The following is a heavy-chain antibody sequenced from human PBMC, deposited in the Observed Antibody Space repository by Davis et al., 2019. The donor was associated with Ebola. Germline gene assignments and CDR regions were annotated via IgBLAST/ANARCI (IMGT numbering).Heavy chain of an antibody. CDR3: ARPLAAAGKPNYYYYYGMDV. CDR2: IKQDGSEK. D-gene: IGHD6-13*01. Sequence: GESLKISCAASGFTFSNYWMTWVRQAPGKGLEWVANIKQDGSEKYYVDSVKGRFTISRDNAKNSLYLQMNSLRAEDTAVYYCARPLAAAGKPNYYYYYGMDVWGQGTTVTVSS. V-gene: IGHV3-7*01. CDR1: GFTFSNYW. J-gene: IGHJ6*02.